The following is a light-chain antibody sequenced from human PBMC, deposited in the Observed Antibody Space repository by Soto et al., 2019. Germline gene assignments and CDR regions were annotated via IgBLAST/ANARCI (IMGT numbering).Light chain of an antibody. CDR1: QSIVTY. J-gene: IGKJ1*01. CDR2: AAS. Sequence: DIHMTRSPSSLSASVGNIFTITCRASQSIVTYLNWYLQKPGKAPKLLIYAASNLQSGVPSRFSGSGSGTDFTLTISSLKPEDFANYFCQQSYSTHTWTFGQGTKVDIK. V-gene: IGKV1-39*01. CDR3: QQSYSTHTWT.